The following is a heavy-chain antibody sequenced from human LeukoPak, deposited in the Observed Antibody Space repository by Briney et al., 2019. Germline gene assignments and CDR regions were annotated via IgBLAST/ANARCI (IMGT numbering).Heavy chain of an antibody. V-gene: IGHV4-34*01. J-gene: IGHJ4*02. CDR2: INHSGST. CDR3: ARGRGYVWGSYRYFYHYFDY. Sequence: SETLSLTCAVYGGSFSGYYWSWIRQPPGKGLEWIGEINHSGSTNYNPSLKSRVTISVDTSKNQFSLKLSSVTAADTAVYYCARGRGYVWGSYRYFYHYFDYWGQGTLVTVSS. D-gene: IGHD3-16*02. CDR1: GGSFSGYY.